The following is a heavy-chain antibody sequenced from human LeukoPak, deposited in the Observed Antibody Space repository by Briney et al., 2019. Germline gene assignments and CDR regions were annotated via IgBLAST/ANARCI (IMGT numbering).Heavy chain of an antibody. V-gene: IGHV3-21*01. CDR3: ARDLTGLWFDGRYLDY. CDR1: GFTFSSYS. D-gene: IGHD5-18*01. Sequence: GGSLRLSCAASGFTFSSYSMNWVRQAPGKGLEWVSSISSSSSYIYYADSVKGRFTISRDNAKNSLYLQMNSLRAEDTAVYYCARDLTGLWFDGRYLDYWGQGTLVTVSS. CDR2: ISSSSSYI. J-gene: IGHJ4*02.